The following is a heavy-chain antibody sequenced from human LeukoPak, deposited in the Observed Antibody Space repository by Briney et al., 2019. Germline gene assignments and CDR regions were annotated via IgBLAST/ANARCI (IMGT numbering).Heavy chain of an antibody. V-gene: IGHV3-30*02. J-gene: IGHJ4*02. Sequence: GGSLRLSCAASGFTFSSYGLHWVRQAPGKGLEWVAFIRYDGSNKYYADSVKGRFTISRDNSKNTLYLQMNSLRAEDTAVYYCAKDSQALLWFGELCDYWGQGTLVTVSS. D-gene: IGHD3-10*01. CDR1: GFTFSSYG. CDR3: AKDSQALLWFGELCDY. CDR2: IRYDGSNK.